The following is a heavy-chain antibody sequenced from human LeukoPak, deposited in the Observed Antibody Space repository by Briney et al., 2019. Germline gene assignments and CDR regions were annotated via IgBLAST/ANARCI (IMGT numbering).Heavy chain of an antibody. CDR3: ARDGTMVRGVITGNLDY. D-gene: IGHD3-10*01. V-gene: IGHV1-46*01. J-gene: IGHJ4*02. Sequence: GASVKVSCKASGYTFTSYYMHWVRQAPGQGLEWMGIINPSGGSTSYAQKFQGRVTMTRDTSTSTVYMELSSLRSEDTAVYYCARDGTMVRGVITGNLDYWGQGTLVTVSS. CDR2: INPSGGST. CDR1: GYTFTSYY.